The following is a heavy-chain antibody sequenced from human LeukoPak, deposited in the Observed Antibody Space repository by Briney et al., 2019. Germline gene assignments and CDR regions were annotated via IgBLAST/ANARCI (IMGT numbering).Heavy chain of an antibody. CDR2: MYSSGST. CDR1: GGSISSGDNY. Sequence: PSQTLSLTCTVSGGSISSGDNYWSWIRQPPGKGLEWIGFMYSSGSTYYNPSLKSRVTISVDTSKSQFSLKLSSVTAADTAVYYCARGVRRDGYNAFDYWGQGTLVTVSS. V-gene: IGHV4-30-4*08. CDR3: ARGVRRDGYNAFDY. D-gene: IGHD5-24*01. J-gene: IGHJ4*02.